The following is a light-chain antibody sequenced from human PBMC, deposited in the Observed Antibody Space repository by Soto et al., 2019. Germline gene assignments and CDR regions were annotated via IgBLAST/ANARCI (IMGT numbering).Light chain of an antibody. CDR1: QSISVR. CDR3: QQYNTYWT. CDR2: DAS. V-gene: IGKV1-5*01. Sequence: DIQMTQSPSTLSASVGDRVTITCRASQSISVRLAWYQQKPGKAPNLLISDASNLESGVPSRFSGGGSGTEFTLTISSLQPDDFATYYCQQYNTYWTFGPGTKVDIK. J-gene: IGKJ1*01.